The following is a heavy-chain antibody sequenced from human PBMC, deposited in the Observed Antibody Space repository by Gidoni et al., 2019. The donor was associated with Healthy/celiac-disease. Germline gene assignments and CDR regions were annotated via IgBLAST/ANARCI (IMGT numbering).Heavy chain of an antibody. Sequence: EVQLVESGGGLVQPGGSLRLSCAASGFTFSSYEMNWVRKAPGKGLEWVSYISSSGSTIYYADSVKGRFTISRDNAKNSLYLQMNSLRAEDTAVYYCVGTYYYDSSGYYWGFDYWGQGTLVTVSS. V-gene: IGHV3-48*03. CDR1: GFTFSSYE. J-gene: IGHJ4*02. CDR3: VGTYYYDSSGYYWGFDY. CDR2: ISSSGSTI. D-gene: IGHD3-22*01.